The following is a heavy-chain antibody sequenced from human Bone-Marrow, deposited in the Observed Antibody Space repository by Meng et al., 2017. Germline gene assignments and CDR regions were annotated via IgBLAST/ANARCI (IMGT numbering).Heavy chain of an antibody. J-gene: IGHJ4*02. D-gene: IGHD3-9*01. CDR2: IYHSGST. V-gene: IGHV4-39*07. Sequence: SETLSLTCTVSGGSISSSSYYWGWIRQPPGKGLEWIGSIYHSGSTYYNPSLKSRVTISVDTSKNQFSLKLSSVTAADTAVYYCASKYYDILTGYYRDYYFDYWGQGTLVTVSS. CDR3: ASKYYDILTGYYRDYYFDY. CDR1: GGSISSSSYY.